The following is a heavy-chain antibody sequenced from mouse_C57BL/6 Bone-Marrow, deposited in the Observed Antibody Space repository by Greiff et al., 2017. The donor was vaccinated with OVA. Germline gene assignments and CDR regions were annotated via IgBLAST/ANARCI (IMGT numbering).Heavy chain of an antibody. CDR3: ATRVTTVVAKYYAMDY. Sequence: VQLKQSGGGLVKPGGSLKLSCAASGFTFSDYGMHWVRQAPEKGLEWVAYISSGSSTIYYADTVKGRFTISRDNAKNTLFLQMTSLRSEDTAMYYCATRVTTVVAKYYAMDYWGQGTSVTVSS. CDR1: GFTFSDYG. V-gene: IGHV5-17*01. CDR2: ISSGSSTI. J-gene: IGHJ4*01. D-gene: IGHD1-1*01.